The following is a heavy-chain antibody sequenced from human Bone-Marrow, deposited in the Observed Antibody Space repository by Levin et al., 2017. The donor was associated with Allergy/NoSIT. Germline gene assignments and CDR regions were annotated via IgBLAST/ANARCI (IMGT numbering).Heavy chain of an antibody. V-gene: IGHV3-49*03. CDR3: TRGDYDILTGYFLDAFDI. J-gene: IGHJ3*02. CDR2: IRSKAYGGTT. CDR1: GFTFGDYA. D-gene: IGHD3-9*01. Sequence: GGSLRLSCTASGFTFGDYAMSWFRQAPGKGLEWVGFIRSKAYGGTTEYAASVKGRFTISRDDSKSIAYLQMNSLKTEDTAVYYCTRGDYDILTGYFLDAFDIWGQGTMVTVSS.